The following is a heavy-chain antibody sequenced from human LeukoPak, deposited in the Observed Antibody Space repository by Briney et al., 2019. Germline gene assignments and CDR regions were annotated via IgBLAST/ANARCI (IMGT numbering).Heavy chain of an antibody. CDR2: TIPIFGTA. D-gene: IGHD3-22*01. V-gene: IGHV1-69*13. Sequence: SVKVSCKASGGTFISYAISWVRQAPGQGLEWMGGTIPIFGTADYAQKFQGRVTITADESTSTAYMELSSLSSEDTAVYYCAKLGVGSYDGSGYIDYWGQGTLVTVSS. CDR1: GGTFISYA. J-gene: IGHJ4*02. CDR3: AKLGVGSYDGSGYIDY.